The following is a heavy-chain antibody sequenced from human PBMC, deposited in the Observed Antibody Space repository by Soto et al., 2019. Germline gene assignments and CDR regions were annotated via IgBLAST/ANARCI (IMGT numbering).Heavy chain of an antibody. CDR3: ARAKKTIITMVRGVMDY. Sequence: APVKGSCKGFWYTLTRFVFKWGGQAPGKRFEWMGWMNPNSGNTGYAQKFQGRVTMTRNTSISTAYMELSSLRSEDTAVYYCARAKKTIITMVRGVMDYWGQGTLVTVSS. J-gene: IGHJ4*02. D-gene: IGHD3-10*01. V-gene: IGHV1-8*01. CDR1: WYTLTRFV. CDR2: MNPNSGNT.